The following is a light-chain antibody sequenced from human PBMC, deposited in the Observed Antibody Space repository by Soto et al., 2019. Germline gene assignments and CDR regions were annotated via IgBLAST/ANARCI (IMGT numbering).Light chain of an antibody. Sequence: EIVLTQSPGTLSLSPGERATLSCKTSQNVNRYLAWYQQRPGQAPRLLIYGASSRATGIPDRFSGSGSGTDFTLSISRLESADSAVYSYQPYGDPPSTFGQGTKLEIK. J-gene: IGKJ2*01. CDR3: QPYGDPPST. CDR2: GAS. CDR1: QNVNRY. V-gene: IGKV3-20*01.